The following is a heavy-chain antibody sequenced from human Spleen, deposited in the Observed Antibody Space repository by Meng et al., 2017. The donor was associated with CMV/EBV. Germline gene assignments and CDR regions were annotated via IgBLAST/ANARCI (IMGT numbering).Heavy chain of an antibody. J-gene: IGHJ4*02. D-gene: IGHD3-3*01. CDR3: ARDPYDFWSGNAGYFDY. CDR1: GFMFSTYA. V-gene: IGHV3-33*01. CDR2: IWDDGSKK. Sequence: GGSLRLSCSASGFMFSTYAMHWVRQVPGKGLEWVAVIWDDGSKKYYADSVKGRFTISRDNSKNTLYLQMNSLRAEDTAVYYCARDPYDFWSGNAGYFDYWGQGTLVTVSS.